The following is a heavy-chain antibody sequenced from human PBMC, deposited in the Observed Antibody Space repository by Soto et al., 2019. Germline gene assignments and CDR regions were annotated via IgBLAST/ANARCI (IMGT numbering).Heavy chain of an antibody. D-gene: IGHD3-9*01. V-gene: IGHV3-30*18. J-gene: IGHJ6*02. CDR3: AKDRVDNYYGMDV. CDR2: ISYDGSNK. CDR1: GFTFSSYG. Sequence: QVQLVESGGGVVQPGRSLRLSCAASGFTFSSYGMHWVRQAPGKGLEWVAVISYDGSNKYYADSVKGRFTISRDNSKNTLYLQMNSLRAEDTAVYYCAKDRVDNYYGMDVWGQGTTVTVSS.